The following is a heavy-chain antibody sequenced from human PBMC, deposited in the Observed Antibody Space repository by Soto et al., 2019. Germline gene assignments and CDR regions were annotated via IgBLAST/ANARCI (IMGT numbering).Heavy chain of an antibody. J-gene: IGHJ4*01. V-gene: IGHV3-48*03. CDR2: ISSSGSTI. CDR3: ARGYYYDSSGYYSGYFDY. D-gene: IGHD3-22*01. CDR1: GFTFSSYE. Sequence: GGSLRLSCAASGFTFSSYEMNWVRQAPGKGLEWVSYISSSGSTIYYADSVKGRFTISRDNAKNSLYLQMNSLRAEDTAVYYCARGYYYDSSGYYSGYFDYWGQEPWSPSPQ.